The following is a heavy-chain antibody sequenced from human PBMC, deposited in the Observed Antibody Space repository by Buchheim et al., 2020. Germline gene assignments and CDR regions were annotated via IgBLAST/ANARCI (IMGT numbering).Heavy chain of an antibody. Sequence: QVQLQQWGAGLLKPSETLSLTCAVYGGSFSGYYWSWIRQSPGKGLEWIGEINHSGSTNHNPSLKSRVTISVDTSKNQFSLKLSSVTAADTAVYYCARHLTVTLRTYYYYGMDVWGQGTT. CDR2: INHSGST. J-gene: IGHJ6*02. V-gene: IGHV4-34*01. CDR3: ARHLTVTLRTYYYYGMDV. D-gene: IGHD4-17*01. CDR1: GGSFSGYY.